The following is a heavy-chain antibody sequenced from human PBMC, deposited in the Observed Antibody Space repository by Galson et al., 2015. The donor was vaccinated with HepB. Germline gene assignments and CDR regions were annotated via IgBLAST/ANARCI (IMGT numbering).Heavy chain of an antibody. Sequence: SLRLSCAAPGFTLSDYYMSWLRQAPGKGLEWVSYISSSSSYTNYADSVKGRFTISRDNAKNSLYLQMNSLRAEDTAVYYCARGVTGTMYYFDYWGQGTLVTVSS. CDR2: ISSSSSYT. CDR1: GFTLSDYY. J-gene: IGHJ4*02. V-gene: IGHV3-11*06. D-gene: IGHD1-7*01. CDR3: ARGVTGTMYYFDY.